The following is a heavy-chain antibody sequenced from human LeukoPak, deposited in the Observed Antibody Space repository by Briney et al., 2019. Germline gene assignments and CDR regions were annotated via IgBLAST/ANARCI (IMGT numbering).Heavy chain of an antibody. J-gene: IGHJ4*02. Sequence: SETLSLTCTVSGGSVSTYYWNWIRQPPGKGLEWIGYIDYSGSTNYNPSLKSRLTISVDTSNNQFSLKLSSVTAADTAVYYYASTSGYCSGGNCYSAFDYWGQGTLVTVSS. CDR1: GGSVSTYY. V-gene: IGHV4-59*02. D-gene: IGHD2-15*01. CDR2: IDYSGST. CDR3: ASTSGYCSGGNCYSAFDY.